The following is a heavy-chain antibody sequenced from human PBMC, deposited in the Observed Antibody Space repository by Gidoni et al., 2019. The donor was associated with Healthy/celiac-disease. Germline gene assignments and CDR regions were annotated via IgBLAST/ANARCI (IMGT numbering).Heavy chain of an antibody. J-gene: IGHJ4*02. CDR3: ASDYYGDYAFDY. CDR1: GFTFSSYW. D-gene: IGHD4-17*01. V-gene: IGHV3-7*01. CDR2: IKQDGSEK. Sequence: EVQLVESGGGLVQPGGSLSLSCAASGFTFSSYWMSWVRQAPGKGLEWVANIKQDGSEKYYVDSRKGRFTISRDNAKNSLYLQMNSLRAEDTAVYYCASDYYGDYAFDYWGQGTLVTVSS.